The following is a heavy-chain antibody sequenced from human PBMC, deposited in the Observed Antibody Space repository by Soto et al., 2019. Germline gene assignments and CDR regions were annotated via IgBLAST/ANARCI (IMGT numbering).Heavy chain of an antibody. CDR1: GYSFTSYW. D-gene: IGHD2-15*01. Sequence: GESLKISCKGSGYSFTSYWIGWARQMPGKGLEWMGIIYPGDSDTRYSPSFQGQVTISADKSISTAYLQWSSLKASDTAMYYCARLIGGSFYYYGMDVWGQGTTVTVSS. CDR2: IYPGDSDT. V-gene: IGHV5-51*01. J-gene: IGHJ6*02. CDR3: ARLIGGSFYYYGMDV.